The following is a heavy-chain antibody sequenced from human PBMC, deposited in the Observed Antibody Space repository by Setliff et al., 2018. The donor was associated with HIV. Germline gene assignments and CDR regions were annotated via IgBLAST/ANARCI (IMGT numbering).Heavy chain of an antibody. CDR2: ISSSSSYI. Sequence: GGSLRLSCSTSGFNFRDSWMSWLRLAPGKGLEWVSSISSSSSYIYYADSVKGRFTISRDNAKNSLYLQMNSLRAEDTAVYYCASGGFGGVIPTNPYYYYYMDVWGKGTTVTVSS. CDR1: GFNFRDSW. J-gene: IGHJ6*03. V-gene: IGHV3-21*01. CDR3: ASGGFGGVIPTNPYYYYYMDV. D-gene: IGHD3-16*02.